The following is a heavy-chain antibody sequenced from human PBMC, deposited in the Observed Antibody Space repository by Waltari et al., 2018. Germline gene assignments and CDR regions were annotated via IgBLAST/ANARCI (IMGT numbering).Heavy chain of an antibody. Sequence: QVQLVQSGAEVKKPGSSVKVSCKASGGTFSSYAISWVRQAPGQGLEWMGGSIPSCGTANDAQKFQGRVTSTADGSTGTAYMELSSLRSEDTAVYYCASGDRRGKEYYYYYMDVWGKGTTVTVSS. CDR2: SIPSCGTA. V-gene: IGHV1-69*01. D-gene: IGHD3-10*01. CDR3: ASGDRRGKEYYYYYMDV. J-gene: IGHJ6*03. CDR1: GGTFSSYA.